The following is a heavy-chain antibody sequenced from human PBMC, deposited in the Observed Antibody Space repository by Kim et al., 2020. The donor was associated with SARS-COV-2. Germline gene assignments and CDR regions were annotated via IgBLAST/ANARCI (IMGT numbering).Heavy chain of an antibody. V-gene: IGHV3-9*01. CDR1: GFSFDDYA. CDR2: ISWNSGSV. Sequence: GGSLRLSCAASGFSFDDYAMHWVRQAPGKGLEWVSGISWNSGSVGYADSVKGRFTISRDNAKNSLYLQMNSLRAEDTALYYCAKPHSSGWVGNDAFDIWGQGTMVTVSS. J-gene: IGHJ3*02. D-gene: IGHD3-22*01. CDR3: AKPHSSGWVGNDAFDI.